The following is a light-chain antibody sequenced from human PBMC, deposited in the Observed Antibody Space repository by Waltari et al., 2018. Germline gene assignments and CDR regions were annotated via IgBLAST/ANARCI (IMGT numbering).Light chain of an antibody. CDR1: SSDVGGYNY. CDR2: DVT. V-gene: IGLV2-11*01. Sequence: QSALTQPRSVSGSPGQSVTISCTGTSSDVGGYNYVSWYQPHPGKAPKLIIYDVTKRPSGVPDRFSGSKSGNTASLTISGLQAEDEADYSCCSYAGSYTFVFGTGTKVTVL. J-gene: IGLJ1*01. CDR3: CSYAGSYTFV.